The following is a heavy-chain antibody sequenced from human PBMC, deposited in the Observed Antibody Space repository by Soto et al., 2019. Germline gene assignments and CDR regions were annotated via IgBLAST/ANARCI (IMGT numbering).Heavy chain of an antibody. CDR2: IYYSGST. J-gene: IGHJ5*02. Sequence: PSETLSLTCTVSGGSVSSGSYYWSWIRQPPGKGLEWIGYIYYSGSTNYNPSLKSRVTISVDTSKNQFSLKLSSVTAADTAVYYCARTALVAARPLDPWGQGTLVTVSS. D-gene: IGHD6-6*01. CDR3: ARTALVAARPLDP. V-gene: IGHV4-61*01. CDR1: GGSVSSGSYY.